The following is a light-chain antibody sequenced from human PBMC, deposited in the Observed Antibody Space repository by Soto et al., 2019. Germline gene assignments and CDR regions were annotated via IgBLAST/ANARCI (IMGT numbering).Light chain of an antibody. J-gene: IGKJ2*01. CDR1: QRVSSN. V-gene: IGKV3-15*01. Sequence: EIVMTQSPATLSVSPGERATLSCRASQRVSSNSAWYQQKPGQAPRLLIYGASTRATGIPARFSGSGSGTEFTLTISSLQSEDFAVYYCQQYNNWPTAFGQGTKLEIK. CDR2: GAS. CDR3: QQYNNWPTA.